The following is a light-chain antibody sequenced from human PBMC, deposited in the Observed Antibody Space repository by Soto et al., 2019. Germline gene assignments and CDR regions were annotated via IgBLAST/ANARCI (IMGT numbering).Light chain of an antibody. CDR3: QTWDSGIVV. Sequence: QSVLTQSPSASASLGASVKLTCTLSSGHSNYAIAWHQQQSEKGPRYLMKLNSDGSHSKGDGIPDRFSGSSSGAERYLTISSLQSEDEADYYCQTWDSGIVVFGGGTKLTVL. V-gene: IGLV4-69*01. CDR2: LNSDGSH. CDR1: SGHSNYA. J-gene: IGLJ2*01.